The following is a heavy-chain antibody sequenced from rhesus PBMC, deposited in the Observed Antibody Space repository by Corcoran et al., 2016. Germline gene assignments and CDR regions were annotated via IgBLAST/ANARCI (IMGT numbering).Heavy chain of an antibody. CDR2: SYGGSGST. CDR3: ARERGARSSGWHYFDY. CDR1: VGSISGFHL. Sequence: QVPLQESGPGVVKPSETLSLTFVVSVGSISGFHLLRWFRTPPRQGTAGYGYSYGGSGSTSYNPSLKNRVTISKDTSKNQFSLKLSSVTAADTAVYYCARERGARSSGWHYFDYWGQGVLVTVSS. D-gene: IGHD6-31*01. J-gene: IGHJ4*01. V-gene: IGHV4S7*01.